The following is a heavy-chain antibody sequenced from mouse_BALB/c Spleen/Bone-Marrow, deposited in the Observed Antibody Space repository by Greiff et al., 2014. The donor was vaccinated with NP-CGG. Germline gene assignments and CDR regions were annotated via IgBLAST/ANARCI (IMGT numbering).Heavy chain of an antibody. Sequence: EVKVEESGPSLVKPSQTLSLTCSVTGDSITSGYWIWIRKFPGNKLEYMGYITYSDSTYYNPSLKSRISITRDTSKNQYYLQLNSVTTEDTATYYCGRGWEVFTYWGQGTLVTVSA. V-gene: IGHV3-8*02. D-gene: IGHD4-1*01. J-gene: IGHJ3*01. CDR3: GRGWEVFTY. CDR1: GDSITSGY. CDR2: ITYSDST.